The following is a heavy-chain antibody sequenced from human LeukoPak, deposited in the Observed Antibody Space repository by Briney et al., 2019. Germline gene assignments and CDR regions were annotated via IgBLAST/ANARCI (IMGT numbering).Heavy chain of an antibody. CDR2: IYYSGST. Sequence: SETLSLTCTVSGGSISSYYWSWIRQPPGKGLEWIGYIYYSGSTNYNPSLKSRVTISVDTSKNQFSLKLSSVTAADTAVYYCARDDRIPDYRENWYFDLWGRGTLVTVSS. V-gene: IGHV4-59*01. J-gene: IGHJ2*01. CDR1: GGSISSYY. CDR3: ARDDRIPDYRENWYFDL. D-gene: IGHD4-17*01.